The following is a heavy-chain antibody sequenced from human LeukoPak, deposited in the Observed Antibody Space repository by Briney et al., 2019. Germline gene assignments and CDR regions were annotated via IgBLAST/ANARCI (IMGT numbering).Heavy chain of an antibody. Sequence: SGGSLKLSCAASGFTFSSYWMSWVRQAPGKGLEHVSAISSNGYGTYYANSVKGRFTISRDNSKNTLYLQMNSLRAEDTAVYYCARVGLAAAGTPLDDYWGQGTLVTVSS. D-gene: IGHD6-13*01. CDR1: GFTFSSYW. J-gene: IGHJ4*02. CDR2: ISSNGYGT. CDR3: ARVGLAAAGTPLDDY. V-gene: IGHV3-64*01.